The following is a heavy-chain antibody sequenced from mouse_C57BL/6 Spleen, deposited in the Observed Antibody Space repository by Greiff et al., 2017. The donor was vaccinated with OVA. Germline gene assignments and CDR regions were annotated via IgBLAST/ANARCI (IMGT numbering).Heavy chain of an antibody. CDR3: ARRMGDY. CDR1: GYTFTSYW. Sequence: QVQLQQPGAELVKPGASVKLSCKASGYTFTSYWMQWVKQRPGQGLEWIGEIDPSASYTYYNQKFKGKATLTVDTSSSTAYMQLSSRTSEDSAVYYWARRMGDYWGKGTTLTVSS. V-gene: IGHV1-50*01. CDR2: IDPSASYT. J-gene: IGHJ2*01. D-gene: IGHD2-3*01.